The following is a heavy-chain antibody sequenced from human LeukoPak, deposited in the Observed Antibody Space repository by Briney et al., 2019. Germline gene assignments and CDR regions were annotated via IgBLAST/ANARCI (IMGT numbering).Heavy chain of an antibody. J-gene: IGHJ3*02. CDR3: ARDGYYDSSGYSYGAFDI. CDR2: INPNSGGT. Sequence: ASVKVSCKASGYTFTGYYMRWVRQAPGQGLEWMGWINPNSGGTNYAQKFQGRVTMTRDTSISTAYMELSRLRSDDTAVYYCARDGYYDSSGYSYGAFDIWGQGTMVTVSS. D-gene: IGHD3-22*01. V-gene: IGHV1-2*02. CDR1: GYTFTGYY.